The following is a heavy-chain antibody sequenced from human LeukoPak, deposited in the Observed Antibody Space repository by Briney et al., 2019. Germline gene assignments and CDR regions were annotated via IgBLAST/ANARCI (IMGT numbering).Heavy chain of an antibody. Sequence: PSETLSLTCAVSGGSISTSNWWSWVRQPPGRGLEWIGEIHHSGGTNYNPSLQSRVTISVDKSKRQFSLKVSSVTAADTAVYYCARNKGRYGSGRVHFDPWGQGTLVTVSS. CDR2: IHHSGGT. V-gene: IGHV4-4*02. CDR1: GGSISTSNW. D-gene: IGHD3-10*01. J-gene: IGHJ5*02. CDR3: ARNKGRYGSGRVHFDP.